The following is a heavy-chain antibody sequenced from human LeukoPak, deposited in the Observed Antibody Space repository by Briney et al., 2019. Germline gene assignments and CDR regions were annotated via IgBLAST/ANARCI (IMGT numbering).Heavy chain of an antibody. D-gene: IGHD6-13*01. CDR2: IKQDGSEK. Sequence: GGSLRLSCAASGFTFSSYWMSWVRQAPGKGLEWVANIKQDGSEKYYVDSVKGRFTISRDNAKNSLYLQMNSLRAEDTAVYYCARVGLSDIAAEAFDYWGQGTLVSVSS. V-gene: IGHV3-7*01. J-gene: IGHJ4*02. CDR3: ARVGLSDIAAEAFDY. CDR1: GFTFSSYW.